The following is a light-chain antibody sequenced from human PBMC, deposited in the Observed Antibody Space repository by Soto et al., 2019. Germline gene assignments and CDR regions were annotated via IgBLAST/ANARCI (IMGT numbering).Light chain of an antibody. Sequence: EIVLTQSPGTLSLSPGERATLSCRASQSVSSSYLARYQQKPGQAPRLLIYGASSRATGIPDRFSGSGSGTNFTLTISRLEPEDFAVYYCQQYGSSRGFTFGPGTKVDIK. CDR3: QQYGSSRGFT. V-gene: IGKV3-20*01. J-gene: IGKJ3*01. CDR2: GAS. CDR1: QSVSSSY.